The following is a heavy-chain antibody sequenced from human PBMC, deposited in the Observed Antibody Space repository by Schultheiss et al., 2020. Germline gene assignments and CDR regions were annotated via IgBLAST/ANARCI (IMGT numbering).Heavy chain of an antibody. Sequence: SLKISCAASGFTFDDYAMHWVRQAPGKGLEWVSGISWNSGSIGYADSVKGRFTISRDNAKNSLYLQMNSLRAEDTALYYCAKGYSSSWYGLADYWGQGTLVTVSS. D-gene: IGHD6-13*01. CDR3: AKGYSSSWYGLADY. CDR2: ISWNSGSI. CDR1: GFTFDDYA. V-gene: IGHV3-9*01. J-gene: IGHJ4*02.